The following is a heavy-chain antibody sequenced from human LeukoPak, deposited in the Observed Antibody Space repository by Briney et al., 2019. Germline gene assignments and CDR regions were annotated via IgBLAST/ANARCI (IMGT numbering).Heavy chain of an antibody. V-gene: IGHV3-23*01. D-gene: IGHD4-17*01. J-gene: IGHJ5*02. CDR2: ISGSGGST. CDR3: ARSWVQNGDPA. Sequence: GGSLRLSCAASGFTFSSYAMSWVRQAPGKGLEWVSAISGSGGSTYYADSVKGRFTISRDNSKNTLYLQMNSLRAEDTAVYYCARSWVQNGDPAWGQGTLVTVSS. CDR1: GFTFSSYA.